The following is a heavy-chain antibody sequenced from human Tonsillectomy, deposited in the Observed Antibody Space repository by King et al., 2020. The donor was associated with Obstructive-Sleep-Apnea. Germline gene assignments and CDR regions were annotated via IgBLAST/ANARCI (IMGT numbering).Heavy chain of an antibody. CDR3: ARRLLWFRGDAFDF. CDR1: GYTFSSYW. Sequence: VQLVESGAEVKKPGESLRISCKGSGYTFSSYWISWVRQMPGEGLEWMGRIDPSDSNTHYSPSFQGHVTISVDKSISTAYLQWSSLKASDTALYYCARRLLWFRGDAFDFWGQGTMVTVSS. J-gene: IGHJ3*01. D-gene: IGHD3-10*01. V-gene: IGHV5-10-1*03. CDR2: IDPSDSNT.